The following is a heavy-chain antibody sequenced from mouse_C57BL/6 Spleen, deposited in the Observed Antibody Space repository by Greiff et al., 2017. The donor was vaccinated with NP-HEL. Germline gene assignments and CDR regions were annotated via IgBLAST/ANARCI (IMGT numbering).Heavy chain of an antibody. Sequence: EVKLVESGGGLVQPKGSLKLSCAASGFSFNTYAMNWVRQAPGKGLEWVARIRSKSNNYATYYADSVKDRFTISRDDSESMLYLQMNNLKTEDTAMYYCVSSLDSSGYVSHYYAMDYWGQGTSVTVSS. V-gene: IGHV10-1*01. CDR2: IRSKSNNYAT. J-gene: IGHJ4*01. D-gene: IGHD3-2*02. CDR1: GFSFNTYA. CDR3: VSSLDSSGYVSHYYAMDY.